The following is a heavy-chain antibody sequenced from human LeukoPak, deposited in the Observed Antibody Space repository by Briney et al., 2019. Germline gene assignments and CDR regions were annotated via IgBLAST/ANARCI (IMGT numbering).Heavy chain of an antibody. CDR2: ISWNSGNI. CDR1: GFRFDDYD. V-gene: IGHV3-9*01. D-gene: IGHD3-3*01. J-gene: IGHJ6*03. CDR3: ARGDYDCWSGSHLYYYYMDV. Sequence: GGSLRLSCAASGFRFDDYDMYWVRQGPGKGLEWVSGISWNSGNIGYADSVKGRFTISRDNAKNTLYLQMNSLRAEDTAVYYCARGDYDCWSGSHLYYYYMDVWGKGTTVTVSS.